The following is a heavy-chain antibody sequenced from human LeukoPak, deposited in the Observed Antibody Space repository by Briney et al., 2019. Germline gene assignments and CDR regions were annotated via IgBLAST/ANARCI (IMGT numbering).Heavy chain of an antibody. CDR3: ARYGGGGRFFDY. Sequence: SETLSLTCTVSGGSISSYYWSWIRQPPGKRLEWIGYIYYSGSTNYNPSLKSRVTISVDTSKNQFSLKLSSVTAADTAVYYCARYGGGGRFFDYWGQGTLVTVSS. CDR2: IYYSGST. D-gene: IGHD3-16*01. V-gene: IGHV4-59*08. CDR1: GGSISSYY. J-gene: IGHJ4*02.